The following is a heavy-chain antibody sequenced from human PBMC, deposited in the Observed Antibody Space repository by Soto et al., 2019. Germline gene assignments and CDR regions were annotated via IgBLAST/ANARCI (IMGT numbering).Heavy chain of an antibody. CDR1: ELTCSSYA. V-gene: IGHV3-23*01. D-gene: IGHD3-16*01. CDR3: AKEDGPAFKAYYFDY. Sequence: SMRDSCGAAELTCSSYAMRWVSKATGKGLEWVSAISGSGGSTYYADSVKGRFTISRDNSKNTLYLQMNSLRAEDTAVYYCAKEDGPAFKAYYFDYWGQGTLVTVSS. CDR2: ISGSGGST. J-gene: IGHJ4*02.